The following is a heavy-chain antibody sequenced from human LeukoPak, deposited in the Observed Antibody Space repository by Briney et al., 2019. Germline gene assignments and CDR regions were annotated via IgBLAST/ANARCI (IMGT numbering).Heavy chain of an antibody. D-gene: IGHD5-18*01. Sequence: GGSLRLSCAASEFTFSSYAMSWVRQAPGKGLEWVSAIINSGGTTYYADSVKGRFTISRDNSKNTLYLQMNSLRAEDTAVYYCAKEGYGYKAYWGQGTLVTVSS. V-gene: IGHV3-23*01. CDR1: EFTFSSYA. J-gene: IGHJ4*02. CDR3: AKEGYGYKAY. CDR2: IINSGGTT.